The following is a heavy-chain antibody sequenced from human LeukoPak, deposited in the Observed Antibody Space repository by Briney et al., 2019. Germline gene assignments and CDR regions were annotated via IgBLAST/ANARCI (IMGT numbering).Heavy chain of an antibody. Sequence: ASVKVSCKASGYTFTSYGISWVRQAPGQGLEWMGWLSTYNDNTNYAQKLQGRVTMTTDTSTSTAYMELRSLRSDDTAVYYCAIDSHILGYCSSASCYIDYWGQGTLVTVSS. D-gene: IGHD2-2*02. CDR1: GYTFTSYG. CDR2: LSTYNDNT. J-gene: IGHJ4*02. CDR3: AIDSHILGYCSSASCYIDY. V-gene: IGHV1-18*01.